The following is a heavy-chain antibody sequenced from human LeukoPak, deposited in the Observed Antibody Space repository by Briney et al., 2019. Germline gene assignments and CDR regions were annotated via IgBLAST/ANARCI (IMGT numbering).Heavy chain of an antibody. V-gene: IGHV4-39*01. Sequence: PSGTLCLTSTVSGGSISSGTYYWAWIRQPPGKGLEWIGSIFYSGSTYYNPSLKSRVTISADTSKNQFSLKLSSVTAADTAVYYCARLDDGDSSAYSLYFFDFWGQGTLVTVSS. CDR3: ARLDDGDSSAYSLYFFDF. CDR2: IFYSGST. CDR1: GGSISSGTYY. D-gene: IGHD3-22*01. J-gene: IGHJ4*02.